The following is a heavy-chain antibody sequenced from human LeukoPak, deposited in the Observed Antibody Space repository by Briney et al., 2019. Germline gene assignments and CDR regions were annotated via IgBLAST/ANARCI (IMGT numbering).Heavy chain of an antibody. V-gene: IGHV3-48*04. Sequence: PGGSLRLSCAASGFTFSSYSMNWVRQAPGKGLEWVSYISSSGSTIYYADSVKGRFTISRDNAKNSLYLQVNSLRAEDTAVYYCAREEFEITWVYWGQGTLVTVSS. CDR2: ISSSGSTI. J-gene: IGHJ4*02. D-gene: IGHD3-16*01. CDR3: AREEFEITWVY. CDR1: GFTFSSYS.